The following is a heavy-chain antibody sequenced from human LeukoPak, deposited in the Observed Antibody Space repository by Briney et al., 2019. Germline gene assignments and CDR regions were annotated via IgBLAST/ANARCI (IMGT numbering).Heavy chain of an antibody. CDR1: GESMIGHY. CDR3: ARATASGSGRAYDH. V-gene: IGHV4-34*01. CDR2: IHHSGGT. Sequence: SETLSLTCAVYGESMIGHYWTWIRQPPGKRLEWIGEIHHSGGTNSNPSLKNRLTMSIDMSKNQFSLKLKSVTAADTAVYYCARATASGSGRAYDHSAQGNLVPVSS. D-gene: IGHD3-10*01. J-gene: IGHJ4*02.